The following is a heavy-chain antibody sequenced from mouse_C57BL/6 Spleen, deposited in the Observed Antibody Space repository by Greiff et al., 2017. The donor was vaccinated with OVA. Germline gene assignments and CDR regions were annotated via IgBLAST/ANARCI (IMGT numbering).Heavy chain of an antibody. V-gene: IGHV3-6*01. CDR1: GYSITSGYY. D-gene: IGHD4-1*01. J-gene: IGHJ2*01. CDR2: ISYDGSN. CDR3: AKLGLGNYFDY. Sequence: DVQLQESGPGLVKPSQSLSLTCSVTGYSITSGYYWNWIRQFPGNKLEWMGYISYDGSNNYNPSLKNRISITRDTSKNQFFLKLNSVTTEDTATYYCAKLGLGNYFDYWGQGTTLTVSS.